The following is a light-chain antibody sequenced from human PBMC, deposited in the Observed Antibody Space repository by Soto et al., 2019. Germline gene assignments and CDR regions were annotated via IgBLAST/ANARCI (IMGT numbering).Light chain of an antibody. CDR2: DTS. J-gene: IGKJ4*01. Sequence: IVLTQCPVTMSLSAGERATHYCGASQSVDNQLAWYQQKPGQAPRLLIYDTSNRATGIPAKFRGSGFGTVSALTLSSLEPEDVAVYHCHQRSKWPLTLGGGSKV. CDR1: QSVDNQ. V-gene: IGKV3-11*01. CDR3: HQRSKWPLT.